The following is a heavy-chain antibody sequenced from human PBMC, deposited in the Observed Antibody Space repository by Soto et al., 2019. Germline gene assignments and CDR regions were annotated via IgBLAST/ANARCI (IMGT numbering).Heavy chain of an antibody. Sequence: SETLSLTCAVYGGSFSGYYWSWIRQPPGKGLEWIGEINHSGSTNYNPSLKSRVTISVDTSKNQFSLKLSSVTAADTAVYYCARKGLDIVLMSWWFDPWGQGTLVTVSS. CDR3: ARKGLDIVLMSWWFDP. V-gene: IGHV4-34*01. J-gene: IGHJ5*02. D-gene: IGHD2-8*01. CDR1: GGSFSGYY. CDR2: INHSGST.